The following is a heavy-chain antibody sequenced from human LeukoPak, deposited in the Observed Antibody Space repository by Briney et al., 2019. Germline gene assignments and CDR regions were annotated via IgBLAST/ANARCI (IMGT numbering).Heavy chain of an antibody. J-gene: IGHJ3*02. V-gene: IGHV4-59*01. Sequence: SETLSLTCTVSGGSISSYYWSWIRQPPGKGLEWIGYIYYSGSTNYNPSLKSRVTISVDTSKDQFSLKLSSVTAADTAVYYCARMPYDSSGLDAFDIWGQGTMVTVSS. CDR3: ARMPYDSSGLDAFDI. D-gene: IGHD3-22*01. CDR1: GGSISSYY. CDR2: IYYSGST.